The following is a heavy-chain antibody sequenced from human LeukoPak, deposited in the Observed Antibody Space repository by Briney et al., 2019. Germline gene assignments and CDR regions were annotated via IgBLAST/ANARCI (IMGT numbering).Heavy chain of an antibody. CDR3: AKNSGSYYYFDY. CDR2: IYSDGST. D-gene: IGHD1-26*01. V-gene: IGHV3-53*01. J-gene: IGHJ4*02. Sequence: GGSLRLSCAASGFIVSGDFMSWVRQAPGKGLEWVSVIYSDGSTYYADSVKGRFTISRDNSKNTLDLQMTGLRAEDTAVYYCAKNSGSYYYFDYWGQGTLVTVSS. CDR1: GFIVSGDF.